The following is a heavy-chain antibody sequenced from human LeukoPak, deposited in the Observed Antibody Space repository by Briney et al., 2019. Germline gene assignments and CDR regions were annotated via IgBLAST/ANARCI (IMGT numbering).Heavy chain of an antibody. V-gene: IGHV3-15*01. D-gene: IGHD3-10*02. CDR2: IKTKTDGGTT. CDR3: ATDRDCDYVLPRDDY. CDR1: GGSFSGYY. J-gene: IGHJ4*02. Sequence: SSETLSLTCAVYGGSFSGYYWSWVRQAPGKGLEWVGRIKTKTDGGTTDYAAPVRGRFTISRDDSKNTLYLQMNSLKTEDTAIYYCATDRDCDYVLPRDDYWGQGTLVTVSS.